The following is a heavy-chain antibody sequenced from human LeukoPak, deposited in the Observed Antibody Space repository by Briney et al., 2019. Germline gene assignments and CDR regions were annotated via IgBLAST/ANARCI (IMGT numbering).Heavy chain of an antibody. Sequence: GGSLRLSCTTSGFTFSDYYMSWIRQAPGKGLEWISYIGSNGGNIFYADSVKGRFTISRDNAKNSLYLRMDSLTAEDTAMYYCARIYYYASGSGEYWGQGTLVAVSA. CDR2: IGSNGGNI. V-gene: IGHV3-11*04. J-gene: IGHJ4*02. D-gene: IGHD3-10*01. CDR1: GFTFSDYY. CDR3: ARIYYYASGSGEY.